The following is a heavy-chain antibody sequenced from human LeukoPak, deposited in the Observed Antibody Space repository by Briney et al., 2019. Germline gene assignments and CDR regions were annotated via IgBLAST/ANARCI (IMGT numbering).Heavy chain of an antibody. CDR3: ARDRGIAVAGKGVNWFDP. D-gene: IGHD6-19*01. CDR1: GFTFSSYW. J-gene: IGHJ5*02. Sequence: PGGSLRLSCAASGFTFSSYWMSWVRQAPGKGLEWVANIKQDGSEKYYVDSVKGRFTISRDNAKNSLYLQMNSLRAEDTAVYYCARDRGIAVAGKGVNWFDPWGQGTLVTVSS. V-gene: IGHV3-7*01. CDR2: IKQDGSEK.